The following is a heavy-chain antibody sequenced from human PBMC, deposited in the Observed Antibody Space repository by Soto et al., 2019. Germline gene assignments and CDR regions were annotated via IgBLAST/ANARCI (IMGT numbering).Heavy chain of an antibody. J-gene: IGHJ4*02. V-gene: IGHV4-31*03. CDR1: GGSVSSGGGNY. Sequence: QVQLQESGPGLVKPSQTLSLTCTVSGGSVSSGGGNYWSWIRQHPGKGLEWIGYIYYSGSTYYTPSLKSRVTISLDTSKNQFSLKLSSVTAADTAVYFCARAPNSWYVYFADWGQGTLVTVSS. CDR3: ARAPNSWYVYFAD. CDR2: IYYSGST. D-gene: IGHD6-13*01.